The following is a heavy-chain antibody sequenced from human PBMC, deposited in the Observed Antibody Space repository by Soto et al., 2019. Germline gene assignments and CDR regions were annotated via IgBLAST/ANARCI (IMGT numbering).Heavy chain of an antibody. Sequence: QVQLQESGPGLVKPSETLSLTCTVSGGSISSYYWSWIRQPPGKGLEWIGYIYYSGSTKYNPSLKSRVTISVDTSKIQFSLKPSSVTAADTAVYYCARDKVNIGVDGTHYFYGMDVWGQGTTVTVSS. V-gene: IGHV4-59*01. CDR1: GGSISSYY. D-gene: IGHD3-3*01. J-gene: IGHJ6*02. CDR2: IYYSGST. CDR3: ARDKVNIGVDGTHYFYGMDV.